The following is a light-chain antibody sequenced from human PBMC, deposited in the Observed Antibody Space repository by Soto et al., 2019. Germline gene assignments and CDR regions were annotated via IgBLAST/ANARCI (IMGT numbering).Light chain of an antibody. V-gene: IGLV1-40*01. CDR3: QSYDSSLSGYV. Sequence: QSVLTQPPSVSGAPGQRVTISCTGSNSNIGADYDVHWYQQFPGTVPKLLIYDNNNRPSGVPDRFSGSKSGTSASLAITGLQAEDEADYYCQSYDSSLSGYVFGTGTKLTVL. J-gene: IGLJ1*01. CDR2: DNN. CDR1: NSNIGADYD.